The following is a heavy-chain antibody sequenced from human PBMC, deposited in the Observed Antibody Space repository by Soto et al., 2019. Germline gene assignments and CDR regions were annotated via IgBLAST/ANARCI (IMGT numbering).Heavy chain of an antibody. CDR1: GFTFSSYA. V-gene: IGHV3-23*01. Sequence: EVQLLDSGGGLVQPGGSLRLSCAASGFTFSSYAMSWVRQAPGKGLEWVSSISGSGGGTYYADSVKGRFTISRDNSQITLSLQMNSMRAEDTAVYYCANSRGSVSYFNPSDAFDFWGQGTMVTVSS. J-gene: IGHJ3*01. CDR3: ANSRGSVSYFNPSDAFDF. CDR2: ISGSGGGT. D-gene: IGHD3-10*01.